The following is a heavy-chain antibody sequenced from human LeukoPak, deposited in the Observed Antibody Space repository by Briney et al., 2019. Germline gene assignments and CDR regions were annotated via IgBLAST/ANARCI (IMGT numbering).Heavy chain of an antibody. D-gene: IGHD6-6*01. Sequence: GASVKVSCKASGYTFTSYGIGWVRQAPGQGLEWMGWINPNSGGTNYAQKFQGRVTMTRDTSISTAYMELSRLRSDDTAVYYCARDRDSSSSYDAFDIWGQGTMVTVSS. CDR3: ARDRDSSSSYDAFDI. CDR2: INPNSGGT. J-gene: IGHJ3*02. CDR1: GYTFTSYG. V-gene: IGHV1-2*02.